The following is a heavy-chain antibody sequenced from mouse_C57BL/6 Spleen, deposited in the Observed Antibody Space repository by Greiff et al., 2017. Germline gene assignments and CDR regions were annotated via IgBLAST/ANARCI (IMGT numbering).Heavy chain of an antibody. Sequence: EVQGVESGGGLVKPGGSLKLSCAASGFTFSSYTMSWVRQTPEKRLEWVATISGGGGNTYYPDSVKGRFTISRDNAKNTLYLQMSSLRSEDTALYYCARRITTVERYFDVWGTGTTVTVSS. V-gene: IGHV5-9*01. CDR2: ISGGGGNT. D-gene: IGHD1-1*01. CDR1: GFTFSSYT. J-gene: IGHJ1*03. CDR3: ARRITTVERYFDV.